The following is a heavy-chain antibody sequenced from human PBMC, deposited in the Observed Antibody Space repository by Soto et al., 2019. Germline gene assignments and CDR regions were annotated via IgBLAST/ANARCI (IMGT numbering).Heavy chain of an antibody. CDR2: IYYSGST. D-gene: IGHD5-18*01. J-gene: IGHJ6*02. V-gene: IGHV4-39*01. Sequence: PSETLSLTCTVSGGSISSSSYYWGGIRQPPGKGLEWIGSIYYSGSTYYNPSLKSRVTISVDTSKNQFSLKLSSVTAADTAVHYCARHIRGGGYCYFYSSGYHRDRKSFWAQGTTDPGSS. CDR1: GGSISSSSYY. CDR3: ARHIRGGGYCYFYSSGYHRDRKSF.